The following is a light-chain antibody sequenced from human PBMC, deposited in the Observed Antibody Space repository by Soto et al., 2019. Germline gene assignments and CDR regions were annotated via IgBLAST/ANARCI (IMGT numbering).Light chain of an antibody. J-gene: IGLJ1*01. Sequence: QSALSHPASVCWSPGHSITISCTGTSSTVGGFNVVSWYQQHPGKAPKVIIYEGIKRPSGVSNRFSGSNSGSTASLTISGLQAEEEADYYCCSYVGATTYVFGTGTNVTAL. V-gene: IGLV2-23*01. CDR3: CSYVGATTYV. CDR2: EGI. CDR1: SSTVGGFNV.